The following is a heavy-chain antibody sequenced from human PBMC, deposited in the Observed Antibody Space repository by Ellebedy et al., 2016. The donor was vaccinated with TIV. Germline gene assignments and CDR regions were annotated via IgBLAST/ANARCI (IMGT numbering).Heavy chain of an antibody. V-gene: IGHV3-48*04. D-gene: IGHD5-24*01. CDR1: GFIFNNYP. CDR3: ARPSGYNSWNPFDV. CDR2: SRTESETYET. Sequence: GESLKISCAASGFIFNNYPMNWVRQAPGKGQGWLSNSRTESETYETHYADSVKGRFTISRDNAQNSLSLQMNDLRTEDTAVYLCARPSGYNSWNPFDVWGRGTMVTVSS. J-gene: IGHJ3*01.